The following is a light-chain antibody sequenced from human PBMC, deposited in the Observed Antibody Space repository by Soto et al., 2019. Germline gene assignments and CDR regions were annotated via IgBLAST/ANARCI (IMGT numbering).Light chain of an antibody. Sequence: QSALTQPPSASGSPGQSVTISCTGTSSDIGAYNYVSWYQQYPGKAPKLMIYEVSKRPSGVPDRFSGSKSGNTASLTVSGLQAEDEDDCYCTSYVGSDIWVFGGGTKLTVL. CDR3: TSYVGSDIWV. J-gene: IGLJ3*02. CDR2: EVS. CDR1: SSDIGAYNY. V-gene: IGLV2-8*01.